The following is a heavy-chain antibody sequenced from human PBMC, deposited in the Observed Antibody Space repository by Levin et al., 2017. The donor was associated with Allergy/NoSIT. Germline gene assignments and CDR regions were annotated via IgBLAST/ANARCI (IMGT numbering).Heavy chain of an antibody. CDR2: INQSGST. CDR1: GGSFSSYY. J-gene: IGHJ4*02. V-gene: IGHV4-34*01. CDR3: AAEGYNILTGYGRGR. D-gene: IGHD3-9*01. Sequence: PSETLSLTCAVYGGSFSSYYWSWIRQPPGKGLEWIGEINQSGSTNYNPSLKSRVTISVDTSKNQFSLRLSSVTAADTAVYYCAAEGYNILTGYGRGRWGQGTLVTVSS.